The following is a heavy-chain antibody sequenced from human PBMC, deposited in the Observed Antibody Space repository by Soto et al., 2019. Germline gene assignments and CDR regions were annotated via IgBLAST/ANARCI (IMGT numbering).Heavy chain of an antibody. CDR3: ATRGPCDS. V-gene: IGHV3-23*01. CDR1: GVTFCSYA. J-gene: IGHJ4*02. Sequence: EVPLLESGGGLVQPGGSLRLSCATSGVTFCSYAMSWVRQAPGKGLEWVSAISGSGVSTYYAVSVKGRFTISRANSKNTLYLQMNSLRAEDTAVYYCATRGPCDSWGQGTLDTVCS. CDR2: ISGSGVST.